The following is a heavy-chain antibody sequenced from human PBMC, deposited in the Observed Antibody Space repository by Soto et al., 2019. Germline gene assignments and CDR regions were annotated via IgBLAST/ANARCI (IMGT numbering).Heavy chain of an antibody. Sequence: SETLSLTGTVSGGAISSGGYYWSWIRQHPGKGREWIGYIYYSGSAYYNPSLKSRVTISVETSKNQLAVKLSSVTAAETGVYYGARAMYYDFWSGYYTDYYYYGMDVWGQGTTVTVSS. V-gene: IGHV4-31*03. J-gene: IGHJ6*02. CDR3: ARAMYYDFWSGYYTDYYYYGMDV. CDR2: IYYSGSA. CDR1: GGAISSGGYY. D-gene: IGHD3-3*01.